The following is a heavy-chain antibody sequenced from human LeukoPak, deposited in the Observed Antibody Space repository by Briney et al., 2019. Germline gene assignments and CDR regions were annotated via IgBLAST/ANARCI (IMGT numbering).Heavy chain of an antibody. V-gene: IGHV1-2*02. CDR1: GYTFTGYY. Sequence: ASVKVSCKASGYTFTGYYMNWWRQAPGQGLEWLGWINPDSGGTNYAQKFQGRGTMTRDTSISTAYMELSKLRSDDTAVYYCARDSYDILTGYYKEDYWGQGTLVTVSS. CDR2: INPDSGGT. D-gene: IGHD3-9*01. J-gene: IGHJ4*02. CDR3: ARDSYDILTGYYKEDY.